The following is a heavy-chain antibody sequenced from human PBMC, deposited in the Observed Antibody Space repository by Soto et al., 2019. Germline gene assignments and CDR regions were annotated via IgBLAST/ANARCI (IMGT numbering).Heavy chain of an antibody. D-gene: IGHD5-12*01. V-gene: IGHV4-59*01. Sequence: SETLSLTCTVSGGSISSYYWSWIRQPPGKGLEWIGYIYYSGSTNYNPSLKSRVTISVDTSKNQFSLKMSSVTAADTAVYYCARDLGGWLQPYYFDYWGQGTLVTVS. J-gene: IGHJ4*02. CDR1: GGSISSYY. CDR3: ARDLGGWLQPYYFDY. CDR2: IYYSGST.